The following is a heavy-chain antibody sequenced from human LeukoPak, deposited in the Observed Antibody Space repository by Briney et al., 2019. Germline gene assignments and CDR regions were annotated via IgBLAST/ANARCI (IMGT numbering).Heavy chain of an antibody. Sequence: SVKVSCKASGGTFSSYAISWVRQAPGQGLEWMGGIIPIFGTANYAQKFQGRVTITADESTSTAYMELSSLRSEDTAVYYCATSKGAIVVVPAAPLDYFDYWGQGTLVTVSS. V-gene: IGHV1-69*13. D-gene: IGHD2-2*01. J-gene: IGHJ4*02. CDR2: IIPIFGTA. CDR1: GGTFSSYA. CDR3: ATSKGAIVVVPAAPLDYFDY.